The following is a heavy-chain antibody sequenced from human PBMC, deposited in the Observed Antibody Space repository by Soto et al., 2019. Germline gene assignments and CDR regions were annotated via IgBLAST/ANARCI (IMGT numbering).Heavy chain of an antibody. CDR3: ARVPTPSSSPGYYYGMDV. V-gene: IGHV4-30-4*01. CDR2: IYYSGST. Sequence: SETLSLTCTVSGGSISRGDYYWGWIRQPPGKGLEWIGYIYYSGSTYYNPSLKSRVTISVDTSKNQFSLKLSSVTAADTAVYYCARVPTPSSSPGYYYGMDVWGQGTTVTVSS. J-gene: IGHJ6*02. D-gene: IGHD6-6*01. CDR1: GGSISRGDYY.